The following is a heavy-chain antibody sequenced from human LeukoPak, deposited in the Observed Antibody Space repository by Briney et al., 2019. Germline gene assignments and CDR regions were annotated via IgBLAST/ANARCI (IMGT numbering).Heavy chain of an antibody. V-gene: IGHV1-2*02. D-gene: IGHD2-15*01. CDR3: ARVVCSGGSCYHDAFDI. J-gene: IGHJ3*02. CDR1: GYTFTGYY. Sequence: ASVKVSCKASGYTFTGYYVHWVRQAPGQGLEWMGWINPNSGGTNYAQKFQGRVTMTRDTSISTAYMELSRLRSDDTAVYYCARVVCSGGSCYHDAFDIWGQGTMVTVSS. CDR2: INPNSGGT.